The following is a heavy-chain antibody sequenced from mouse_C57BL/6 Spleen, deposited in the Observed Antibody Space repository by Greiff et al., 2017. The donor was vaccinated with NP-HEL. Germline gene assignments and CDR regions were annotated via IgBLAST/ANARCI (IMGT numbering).Heavy chain of an antibody. D-gene: IGHD2-1*01. Sequence: VKLQESGAELVRPGASVTLSYKASGYTFTDYEMHWVKQTPVHGLEWIGAIDPETGGTAYNQKFKGKAILTADKSSSTAYMELRSLTSEDSAVYYCTRDSVTGYWYFDVWGTGTTVTVSS. J-gene: IGHJ1*03. CDR3: TRDSVTGYWYFDV. V-gene: IGHV1-15*01. CDR2: IDPETGGT. CDR1: GYTFTDYE.